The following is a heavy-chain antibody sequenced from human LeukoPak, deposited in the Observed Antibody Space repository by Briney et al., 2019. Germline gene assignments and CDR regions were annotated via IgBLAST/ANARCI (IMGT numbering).Heavy chain of an antibody. CDR3: ARKITYSSSWYWFDP. Sequence: EASVKVSCKASGGTFSSYAISWVRQAPGQGLEWMGGIIPIFGTANYAQKFQGRVTITADKSTSTAYMELSSLRSEDTAVYYCARKITYSSSWYWFDPWGQGTLVTVSS. D-gene: IGHD6-13*01. V-gene: IGHV1-69*06. CDR2: IIPIFGTA. CDR1: GGTFSSYA. J-gene: IGHJ5*02.